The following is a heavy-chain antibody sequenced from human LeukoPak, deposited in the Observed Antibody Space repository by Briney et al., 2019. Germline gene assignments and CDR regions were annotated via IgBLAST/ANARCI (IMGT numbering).Heavy chain of an antibody. CDR3: ARVYSNYFYTY. Sequence: ASVKVSCKASGHTFTVHYIHWVRQGPGQGLEWLGWITLNSGDTHYAQKFQGRVTMTRDTSISTAYMELSRLRSDDTAVYYCARVYSNYFYTYWGQGTRVTVSS. V-gene: IGHV1-2*02. CDR1: GHTFTVHY. CDR2: ITLNSGDT. D-gene: IGHD4-11*01. J-gene: IGHJ4*02.